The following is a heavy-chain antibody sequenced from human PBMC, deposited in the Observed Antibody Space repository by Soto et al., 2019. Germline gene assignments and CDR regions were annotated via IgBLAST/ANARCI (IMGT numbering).Heavy chain of an antibody. V-gene: IGHV4-61*01. J-gene: IGHJ4*02. Sequence: SETLSLTCTVSGGSVSSGSYYWSWIRQPPGKGLEWIGYIYYSGSTNYNPSLKSRVTISVDASKNQFSLKLSSVTAADTAVYYCARTYYDILTGYVHFHYWGQGTLVTVSS. CDR3: ARTYYDILTGYVHFHY. D-gene: IGHD3-9*01. CDR2: IYYSGST. CDR1: GGSVSSGSYY.